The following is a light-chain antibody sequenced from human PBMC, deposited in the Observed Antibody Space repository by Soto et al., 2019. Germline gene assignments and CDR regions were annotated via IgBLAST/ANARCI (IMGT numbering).Light chain of an antibody. CDR1: QSVSSN. Sequence: EIVMTQSPATLSVSPGERATLSCSASQSVSSNLAWYQQKPGQAPRLLIYGASTRANGITARFSGSRSATEFNPTISNPQSKDFAVSYCQQYNNWPPNFGQGTPLE. CDR3: QQYNNWPPN. V-gene: IGKV3-15*01. J-gene: IGKJ5*01. CDR2: GAS.